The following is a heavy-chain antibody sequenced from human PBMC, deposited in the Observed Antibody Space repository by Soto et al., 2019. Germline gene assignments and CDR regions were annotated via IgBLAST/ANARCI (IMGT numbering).Heavy chain of an antibody. CDR3: AAGGGLPRYY. D-gene: IGHD5-12*01. CDR2: IYHSGST. V-gene: IGHV4-30-2*01. CDR1: GGSISSGGYS. Sequence: QLQLQEPGSGLVKPSQTLSLTCAVSGGSISSGGYSWSWIRQPPGKGLEWIGYIYHSGSTYYNPAVKSRVTISVDRSKNQFSLKLSSVTAADTAVYYCAAGGGLPRYYWGQGTLVTVSS. J-gene: IGHJ4*02.